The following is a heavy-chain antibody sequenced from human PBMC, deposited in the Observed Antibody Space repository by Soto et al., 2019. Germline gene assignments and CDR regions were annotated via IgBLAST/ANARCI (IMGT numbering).Heavy chain of an antibody. V-gene: IGHV3-30*18. CDR1: GFTFSSYV. D-gene: IGHD1-1*01. Sequence: GGSLRLSCAASGFTFSSYVMHWVRKAPGKGLESVADISHDGGNTYHADSVEGRLTISRDNSKSTLYLQMNSLRPEDTAVYYCLKDRGTQWNRKNSHFDSGGKETLATAPS. J-gene: IGHJ4*02. CDR2: ISHDGGNT. CDR3: LKDRGTQWNRKNSHFDS.